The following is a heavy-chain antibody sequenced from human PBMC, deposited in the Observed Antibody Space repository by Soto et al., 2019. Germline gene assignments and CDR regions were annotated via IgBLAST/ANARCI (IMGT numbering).Heavy chain of an antibody. J-gene: IGHJ6*02. CDR2: INPNSGGT. Sequence: QVQLVQSGAEVKKPGASVKVSCKASGYTFTGYYMHWVRQAPGQGLEWMGWINPNSGGTNYAQKFQGRVTITADESTSTAYMELSSLRSEDTAVYYCARGPLVGAFSGDYYYGMDVWGQGTTVTVSS. CDR1: GYTFTGYY. D-gene: IGHD1-26*01. V-gene: IGHV1-2*02. CDR3: ARGPLVGAFSGDYYYGMDV.